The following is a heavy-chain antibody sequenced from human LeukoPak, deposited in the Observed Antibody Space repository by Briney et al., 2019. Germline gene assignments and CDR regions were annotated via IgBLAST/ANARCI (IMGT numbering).Heavy chain of an antibody. V-gene: IGHV1-69*13. Sequence: SVKVSFKASGCTFSSYAISWVRQAPGQGLEWMGGIIPIFGTANYAQKFQGRVTITADESTSTAYMELSSLRSEDTAVYYCARWGGDSSGYAIDYWGQGTLVTVSS. J-gene: IGHJ4*02. CDR1: GCTFSSYA. CDR3: ARWGGDSSGYAIDY. D-gene: IGHD3-22*01. CDR2: IIPIFGTA.